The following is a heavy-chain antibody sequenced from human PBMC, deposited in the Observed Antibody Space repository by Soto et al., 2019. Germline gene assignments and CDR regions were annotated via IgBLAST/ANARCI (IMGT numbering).Heavy chain of an antibody. D-gene: IGHD2-15*01. CDR3: ARDLLYCSGGSCYYGGSDY. Sequence: QVQLVQSGAEVKKPGASVKVSCKASGYTFTGYYMHWVRQAPGQGLEWMGWINPNSGGTNYAQKFQGWVTMTRDTYISTACMELSRLRSDDTAVYYCARDLLYCSGGSCYYGGSDYWGQGTLVNVSS. V-gene: IGHV1-2*04. J-gene: IGHJ4*02. CDR2: INPNSGGT. CDR1: GYTFTGYY.